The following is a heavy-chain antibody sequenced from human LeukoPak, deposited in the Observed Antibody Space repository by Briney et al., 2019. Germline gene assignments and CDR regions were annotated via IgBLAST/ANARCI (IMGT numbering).Heavy chain of an antibody. V-gene: IGHV1-18*04. D-gene: IGHD5-18*01. CDR3: ATDRNTAMAAFDY. Sequence: ASVKVSRKASGYTFTSDGISWVRQAPGQGLEWMGWISAYNGNTNYAQKLQGRVTMTTDTSTSTAYMELRSLRSDDTAVYYCATDRNTAMAAFDYWGQGTLVTVSS. CDR2: ISAYNGNT. J-gene: IGHJ4*02. CDR1: GYTFTSDG.